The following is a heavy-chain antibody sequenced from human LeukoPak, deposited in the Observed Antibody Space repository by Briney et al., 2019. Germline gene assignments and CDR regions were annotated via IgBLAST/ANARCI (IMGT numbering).Heavy chain of an antibody. Sequence: SETLSLTCAVYGESFSGHYWSWIRQPPGKGLEWIGEINHSGRTNYNPSLKSRVAISVDTSKSQFSLKVSSVTAADTAMYLCARGFSDSGWTHFDCWGQGTLVTVSS. CDR1: GESFSGHY. CDR3: ARGFSDSGWTHFDC. V-gene: IGHV4-34*01. CDR2: INHSGRT. J-gene: IGHJ4*02. D-gene: IGHD6-19*01.